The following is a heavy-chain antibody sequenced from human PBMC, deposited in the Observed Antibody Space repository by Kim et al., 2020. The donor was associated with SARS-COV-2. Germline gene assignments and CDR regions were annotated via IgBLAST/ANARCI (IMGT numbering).Heavy chain of an antibody. J-gene: IGHJ3*02. V-gene: IGHV4-59*01. CDR1: GGSINSYY. D-gene: IGHD6-19*01. CDR2: IYYSGST. Sequence: SETLSLTCTVSGGSINSYYWSWIRQPPGKGLEWIGHIYYSGSTNYNPSLKSRVTISLDTSKTQFSLKLSSVTAADTAMYYCARDLTHSGWSAVGAFPIWGPGTMITVSS. CDR3: ARDLTHSGWSAVGAFPI.